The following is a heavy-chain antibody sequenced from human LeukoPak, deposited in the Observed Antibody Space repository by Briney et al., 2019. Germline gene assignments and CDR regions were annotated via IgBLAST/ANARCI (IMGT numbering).Heavy chain of an antibody. CDR1: GGTFSSYA. CDR3: ARDWVATYYYDSSGYPSPFDY. CDR2: ISAYNGNT. V-gene: IGHV1-18*01. D-gene: IGHD3-22*01. Sequence: ASVKVSCKASGGTFSSYAISWVRQAPGQGLEWMGWISAYNGNTNYAQKLQGRVTMTTDTSTSTAYMELRSLRSDDTAVYYCARDWVATYYYDSSGYPSPFDYWGQGTLVTVSS. J-gene: IGHJ4*02.